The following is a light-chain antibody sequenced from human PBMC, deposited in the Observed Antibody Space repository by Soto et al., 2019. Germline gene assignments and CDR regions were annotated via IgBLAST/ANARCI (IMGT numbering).Light chain of an antibody. CDR1: QSVSSY. CDR2: DAS. Sequence: EIVLTQSPATLSLSPGARATLSCRASQSVSSYLGWYQQKPGQAPRLLIYDASNRATGIPARFSGSGSETDCTLTNSSLEPEDFAVYYCQQRSNWPPYTFGQGTKLEIK. J-gene: IGKJ2*01. V-gene: IGKV3-11*01. CDR3: QQRSNWPPYT.